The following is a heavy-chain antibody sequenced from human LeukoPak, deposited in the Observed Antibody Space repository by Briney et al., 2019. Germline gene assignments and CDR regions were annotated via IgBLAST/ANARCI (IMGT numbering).Heavy chain of an antibody. CDR1: GYTFTGYY. V-gene: IGHV1-2*02. CDR2: INPDSGGT. J-gene: IGHJ5*02. CDR3: ETDCSSTSCYLFDP. D-gene: IGHD2-2*01. Sequence: ASVKVSCKASGYTFTGYYMHWVRQAPGQGLEWMGWINPDSGGTNYAQKFQGRVTMTRDTSISTAYMELSRLRSDDTAVYYCETDCSSTSCYLFDPWGQGTLVTVSS.